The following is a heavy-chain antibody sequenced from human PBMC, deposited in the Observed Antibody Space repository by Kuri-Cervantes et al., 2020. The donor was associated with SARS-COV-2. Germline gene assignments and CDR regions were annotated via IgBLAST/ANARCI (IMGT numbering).Heavy chain of an antibody. Sequence: GESLMISCSTSGFNFKEYAIIWVRQAPGKGLEWVSFIESTTYGAPTEYAASVKDRFSISRDDSKSVAYLQMNSLKIEDTGVYYCSRGVYPYFNIDVWGKGTTVTVSS. D-gene: IGHD2-2*02. V-gene: IGHV3-49*04. CDR1: GFNFKEYA. CDR3: SRGVYPYFNIDV. CDR2: IESTTYGAPT. J-gene: IGHJ6*03.